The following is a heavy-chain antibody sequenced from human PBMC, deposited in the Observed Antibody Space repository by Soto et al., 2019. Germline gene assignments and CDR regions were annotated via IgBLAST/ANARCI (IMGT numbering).Heavy chain of an antibody. J-gene: IGHJ4*02. CDR3: ARQKAMAPYYFDY. D-gene: IGHD5-18*01. CDR1: GGSISSYY. Sequence: SETLSLTCTVSGGSISSYYWGWIRQPPGKGLEWIGYIYYSGSTNYNPSLKSRVTISVDTSKNQFSLKLSSVTAADTAVYYCARQKAMAPYYFDYWGQGTLVTVS. CDR2: IYYSGST. V-gene: IGHV4-59*08.